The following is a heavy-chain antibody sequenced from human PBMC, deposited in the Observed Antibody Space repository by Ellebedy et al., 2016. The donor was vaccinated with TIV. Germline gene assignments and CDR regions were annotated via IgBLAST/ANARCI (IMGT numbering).Heavy chain of an antibody. D-gene: IGHD3-10*01. CDR3: ARTYQTAMVRGVISPCDY. J-gene: IGHJ4*02. Sequence: LSLTCXASGFTFRSHWMRWVRQAPGKGLEWVANIKQDGTEEYYVDSVKGRFTISRDNAKNSLYLQMNSLRAEDTAVYYCARTYQTAMVRGVISPCDYWGQGTLVTVSS. CDR2: IKQDGTEE. V-gene: IGHV3-7*01. CDR1: GFTFRSHW.